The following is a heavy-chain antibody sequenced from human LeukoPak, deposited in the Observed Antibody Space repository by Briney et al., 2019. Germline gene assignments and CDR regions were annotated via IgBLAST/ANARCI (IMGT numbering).Heavy chain of an antibody. Sequence: RASVKVSCKASGYTFTSYDINWVRQATGQGLEWMGWMNPNSGNTGYAQKFQGRVTMTRNTSISTAYMELSSLRSEDTAVYYCASAIFPYGWFDPWGQGTLVTASS. CDR1: GYTFTSYD. J-gene: IGHJ5*02. CDR3: ASAIFPYGWFDP. D-gene: IGHD3-3*01. V-gene: IGHV1-8*01. CDR2: MNPNSGNT.